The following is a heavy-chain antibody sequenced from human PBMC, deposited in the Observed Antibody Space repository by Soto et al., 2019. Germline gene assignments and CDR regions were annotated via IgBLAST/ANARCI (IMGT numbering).Heavy chain of an antibody. Sequence: LEILSLTCTVSGGSITNHYWSWIRQPPGKGLEWIGYVDVRGSTNYSPSLKSRVTMSVATSGNRFSLSLNSVTAADTAVYYCARDGYSLFDYWGQGTLVTVSS. CDR2: VDVRGST. CDR1: GGSITNHY. D-gene: IGHD5-18*01. V-gene: IGHV4-59*11. J-gene: IGHJ4*02. CDR3: ARDGYSLFDY.